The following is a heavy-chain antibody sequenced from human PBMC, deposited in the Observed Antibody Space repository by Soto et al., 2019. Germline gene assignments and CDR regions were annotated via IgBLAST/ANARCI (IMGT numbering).Heavy chain of an antibody. CDR2: IRDDGSSK. CDR1: GFTFSSYG. J-gene: IGHJ3*02. CDR3: ASARLWSADAFDI. D-gene: IGHD2-21*01. Sequence: GGSLRLSCAASGFTFSSYGMRWVRQAPGKGLEWVAVIRDDGSSKYYADSVKGRFTISRDNSKNTLYLQMNSLRAEDTSVYYCASARLWSADAFDIWGQGTMVTVSS. V-gene: IGHV3-33*08.